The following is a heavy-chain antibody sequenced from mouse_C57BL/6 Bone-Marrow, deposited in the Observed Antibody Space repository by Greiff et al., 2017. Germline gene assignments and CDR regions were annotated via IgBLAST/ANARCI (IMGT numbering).Heavy chain of an antibody. CDR2: IYPTSGRT. V-gene: IGHV1-55*01. CDR1: GYTFTSYW. Sequence: QVQLQQPGAELVKPGASVKMSCKASGYTFTSYWITWVNQRPGQGLEWIGDIYPTSGRTNYNEKFKSKGILTVDTSSNTAYMQLSSLTSEDSAVFYCARAGPLGRSFDYWGQGTTLTVSS. J-gene: IGHJ2*01. CDR3: ARAGPLGRSFDY. D-gene: IGHD4-1*01.